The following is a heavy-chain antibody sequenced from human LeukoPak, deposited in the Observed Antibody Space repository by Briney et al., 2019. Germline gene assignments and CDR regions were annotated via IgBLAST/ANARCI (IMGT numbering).Heavy chain of an antibody. CDR1: GYSFTSYW. J-gene: IGHJ4*02. CDR2: IYPGDSDT. Sequence: GESLKISCKGSGYSFTSYWIGWVRQMPGKGLEWMGIIYPGDSDTRYSPSFQGQVTISADKSISTAYLQWSSLKASDTAMYYRARLKGSIVVVPAAITFDYWGQGTLVTVSS. CDR3: ARLKGSIVVVPAAITFDY. D-gene: IGHD2-2*01. V-gene: IGHV5-51*01.